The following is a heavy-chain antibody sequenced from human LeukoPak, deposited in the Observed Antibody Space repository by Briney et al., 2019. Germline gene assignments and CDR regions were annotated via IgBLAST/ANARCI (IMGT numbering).Heavy chain of an antibody. CDR3: AGVNGITIFGVVMGVAWFDP. CDR2: IYYSGST. V-gene: IGHV4-39*07. D-gene: IGHD3-3*01. J-gene: IGHJ5*02. Sequence: SETLSLTCTVSGGSISSSSYYWGWIRQPPGKGLEWIGSIYYSGSTYYNPSLKSRVTISVDTSKNQFSLKLSSVTAADTAVYYCAGVNGITIFGVVMGVAWFDPWGQGTLVTVSS. CDR1: GGSISSSSYY.